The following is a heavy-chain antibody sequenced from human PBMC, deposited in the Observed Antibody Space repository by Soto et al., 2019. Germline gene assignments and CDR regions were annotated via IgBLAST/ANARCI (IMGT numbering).Heavy chain of an antibody. J-gene: IGHJ3*02. CDR1: GYTFTSYD. CDR3: ARGQALLRYFDWLLFTDI. D-gene: IGHD3-9*01. CDR2: MNPNSGNT. Sequence: ASVKVSCKASGYTFTSYDINWVRQATGQGLEWMGWMNPNSGNTGYAQKFQGRVTMTRNTSISTAYMELSSLRSEDTAVYYSARGQALLRYFDWLLFTDIWGQGTMVTVSS. V-gene: IGHV1-8*01.